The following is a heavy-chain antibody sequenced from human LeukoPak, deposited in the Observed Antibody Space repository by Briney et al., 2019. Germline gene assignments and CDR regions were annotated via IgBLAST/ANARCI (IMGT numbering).Heavy chain of an antibody. J-gene: IGHJ4*02. V-gene: IGHV2-5*02. Sequence: ESGPTLVKPTQTLTLTCTFSGFSLSTSGVGVGWIRQPPGKALEWLALIYWDDDKRYSPSLKSRLTITKDTSKNQVVLTMTNMDPVDTATYYCAHRDTAMVDSSFDYWGQGTLVTVSS. CDR3: AHRDTAMVDSSFDY. D-gene: IGHD5-18*01. CDR1: GFSLSTSGVG. CDR2: IYWDDDK.